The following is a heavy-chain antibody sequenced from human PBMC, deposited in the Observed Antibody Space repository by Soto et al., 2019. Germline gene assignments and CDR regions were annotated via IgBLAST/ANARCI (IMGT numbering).Heavy chain of an antibody. V-gene: IGHV3-64D*06. Sequence: PGGSLRLSCSASGFTFSSYAMHWVRQAPGKGLEYVSAISSNGGSTYYADSVKGRFTISRDNSKNTLYLQMSSLRAGDTAVYYCVKDSGFDWLSYYFDYWGQGTLVTVSS. CDR1: GFTFSSYA. CDR2: ISSNGGST. D-gene: IGHD3-9*01. J-gene: IGHJ4*02. CDR3: VKDSGFDWLSYYFDY.